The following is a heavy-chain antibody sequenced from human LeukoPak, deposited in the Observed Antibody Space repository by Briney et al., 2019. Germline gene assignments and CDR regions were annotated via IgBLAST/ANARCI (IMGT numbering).Heavy chain of an antibody. CDR2: IYYSGST. CDR1: GGSISSYY. D-gene: IGHD5-18*01. CDR3: ARASGYSYGFDY. J-gene: IGHJ4*02. Sequence: SETLSLTCTVSGGSISSYYWSWIRQPPGKGLEWIGYIYYSGSTNYNPSLKSRVTISVDTSKNQFSLKLSSVTAAHTAVYYCARASGYSYGFDYWGRGTLVTVPS. V-gene: IGHV4-59*01.